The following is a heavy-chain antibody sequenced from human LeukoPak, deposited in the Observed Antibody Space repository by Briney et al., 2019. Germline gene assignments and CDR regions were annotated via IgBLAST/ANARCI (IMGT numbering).Heavy chain of an antibody. CDR1: GGSFSGYY. CDR2: INHSGST. D-gene: IGHD3-3*01. Sequence: KPSETLSLTCAVYGGSFSGYYWSWIRQPPGKGLEWIGEINHSGSTNYNPSLKSRVTISVDTSKNQFSLKLSSVTAADTAVYYCARGSLTIFGVSSPAFDIWGQGTMVTVSS. V-gene: IGHV4-34*01. J-gene: IGHJ3*02. CDR3: ARGSLTIFGVSSPAFDI.